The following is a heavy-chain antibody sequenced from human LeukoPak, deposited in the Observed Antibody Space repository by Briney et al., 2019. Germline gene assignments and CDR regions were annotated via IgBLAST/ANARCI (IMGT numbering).Heavy chain of an antibody. J-gene: IGHJ4*02. CDR3: ARSKNSRQWLVPIDY. Sequence: GGSLRLSCEVSGYTFSTYWMTWVRQAPGKGLEWVSSISSSSSYIYYANSVKGRFTISRDNAKNSLYLQMNSLRAEDTAVYYCARSKNSRQWLVPIDYWGQGTLVTVSS. CDR1: GYTFSTYW. CDR2: ISSSSSYI. D-gene: IGHD6-19*01. V-gene: IGHV3-21*01.